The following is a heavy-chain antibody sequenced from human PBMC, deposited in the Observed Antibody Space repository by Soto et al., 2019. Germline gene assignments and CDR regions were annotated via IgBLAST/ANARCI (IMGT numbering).Heavy chain of an antibody. CDR2: IFHSGTT. CDR3: ARQLERGDLPEGFEY. V-gene: IGHV4-4*02. Sequence: QVQLQESGPGLVEPSGTLSLTCAVSGDSISSSHWWSWVRQPPGKGLEWIGEIFHSGTTKYNPSLESRVTMSVDKSNNQLSLKLRSVTAADTAVYYCARQLERGDLPEGFEYWGRGTLATVSS. CDR1: GDSISSSHW. D-gene: IGHD1-1*01. J-gene: IGHJ4*02.